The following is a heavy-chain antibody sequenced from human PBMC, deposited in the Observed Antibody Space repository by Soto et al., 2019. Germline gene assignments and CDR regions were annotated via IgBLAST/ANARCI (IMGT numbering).Heavy chain of an antibody. D-gene: IGHD2-2*01. J-gene: IGHJ6*03. CDR2: ISSSGSTI. CDR1: GFTFSDYY. CDR3: ARVGCSSTSCYSYYYYMDV. V-gene: IGHV3-11*01. Sequence: GGSLRLSCAASGFTFSDYYMSWIRQAPGKGLEWVSYISSSGSTIYYADSVKGRFTISRDNAKNSLYLQMNSLRAEDTAVYYCARVGCSSTSCYSYYYYMDVWGKGTTVTVSS.